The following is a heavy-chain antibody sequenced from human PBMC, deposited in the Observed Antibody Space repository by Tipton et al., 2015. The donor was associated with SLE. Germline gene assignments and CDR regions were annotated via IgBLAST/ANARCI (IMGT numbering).Heavy chain of an antibody. Sequence: TLSLTCTVSGGSISSSSYYWGWIRQPPGTGLEWIGSIYYSESTYYNPSLKSRVTISVDTSKNQFSLKLSSVTAADTAVYYCARRFYCGGDCYRFDYWGQGTLVTVSS. CDR3: ARRFYCGGDCYRFDY. D-gene: IGHD2-21*01. CDR1: GGSISSSSYY. CDR2: IYYSEST. J-gene: IGHJ4*02. V-gene: IGHV4-39*07.